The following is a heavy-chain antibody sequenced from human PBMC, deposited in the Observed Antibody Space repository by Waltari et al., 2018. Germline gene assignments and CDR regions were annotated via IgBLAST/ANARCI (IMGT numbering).Heavy chain of an antibody. J-gene: IGHJ3*02. CDR2: INHSGST. CDR1: GGSFSGYY. CDR3: ARDRGLRRLSTFEI. Sequence: QVQLQQWGAGLLKPSETLSLTCAVYGGSFSGYYWSWIRQPPGKGLEWIGEINHSGSTNDNPALKSRISISVDTSKSQFSLKLSSVTAADTAVYYCARDRGLRRLSTFEIWGQGTMVTVSS. V-gene: IGHV4-34*01. D-gene: IGHD3-16*02.